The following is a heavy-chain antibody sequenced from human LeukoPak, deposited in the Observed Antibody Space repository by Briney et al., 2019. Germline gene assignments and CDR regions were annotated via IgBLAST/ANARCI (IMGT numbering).Heavy chain of an antibody. CDR1: GFSFSYYV. CDR2: IATDGGER. D-gene: IGHD5-18*01. J-gene: IGHJ4*02. Sequence: GGSLRLSCAGSGFSFSYYVMHWVRQAPGKGLEWVALIATDGGERYYADSVKGRFTISRDNSKNTLYVQLNSLRPEDTAIYYCARARGDSSPASRYFDYWGQGAPVTVSS. CDR3: ARARGDSSPASRYFDY. V-gene: IGHV3-30-3*01.